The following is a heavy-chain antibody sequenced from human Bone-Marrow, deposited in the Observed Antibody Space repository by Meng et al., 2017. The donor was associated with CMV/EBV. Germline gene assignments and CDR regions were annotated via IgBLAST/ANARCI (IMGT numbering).Heavy chain of an antibody. D-gene: IGHD4-23*01. J-gene: IGHJ1*01. CDR2: ISSSETNI. CDR3: VTPFLVTPNY. V-gene: IGHV3-48*03. CDR1: GFTFSKWE. Sequence: GGSLRLSCVASGFTFSKWEMNWVRQAPGKGLEWVSYISSSETNIHYPDSVKGRFTISRDNAKNSLYLQMNSLRAEDTAVYYCVTPFLVTPNYWGQGTLVTVSS.